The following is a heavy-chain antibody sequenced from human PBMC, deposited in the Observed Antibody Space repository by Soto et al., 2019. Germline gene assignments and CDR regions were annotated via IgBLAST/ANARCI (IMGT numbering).Heavy chain of an antibody. J-gene: IGHJ3*02. D-gene: IGHD4-17*01. CDR1: GFTFSSYA. CDR3: AKDHKGHTVTTGYDAFDI. Sequence: GGSLRLSCAASGFTFSSYAMSWVRQAPGKGLEWVSAISGSGGSTYYADPVKGRFTISRDNSKNTLYLQMNSLRAEDTAVYYCAKDHKGHTVTTGYDAFDIWGQGTMVTVSS. CDR2: ISGSGGST. V-gene: IGHV3-23*01.